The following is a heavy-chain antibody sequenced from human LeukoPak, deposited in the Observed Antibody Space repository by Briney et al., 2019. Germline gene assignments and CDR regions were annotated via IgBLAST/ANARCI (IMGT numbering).Heavy chain of an antibody. CDR2: ISRSSSYI. J-gene: IGHJ4*02. V-gene: IGHV3-21*01. D-gene: IGHD3-22*01. CDR1: GFTFSSYN. Sequence: GGSLRLSCAASGFTFSSYNMNWVRQAPGKGLEWVSSISRSSSYIYYADSVKGRFTISRDNAKNSQYLQMNSLRAEDTAVYYCARCGQALCYYDSSGFLGDWGQGTLVTVSS. CDR3: ARCGQALCYYDSSGFLGD.